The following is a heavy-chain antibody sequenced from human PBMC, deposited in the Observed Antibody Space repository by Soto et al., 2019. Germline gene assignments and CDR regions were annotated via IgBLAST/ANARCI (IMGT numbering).Heavy chain of an antibody. J-gene: IGHJ5*01. CDR3: ARGRYCLTGRCFPNWFDS. V-gene: IGHV4-30-4*01. CDR2: IYKSATT. D-gene: IGHD7-27*01. Sequence: QVQMLESGPGLVKPSQTLSLTCSVSGDSISNLDYFWAWIRKPPGQALGYIDYIYKSATTYYNPSFERRVAISVDTSKSQFSLNVTSVTAADTDVYFCARGRYCLTGRCFPNWFDSWGQGALVTVSS. CDR1: GDSISNLDYF.